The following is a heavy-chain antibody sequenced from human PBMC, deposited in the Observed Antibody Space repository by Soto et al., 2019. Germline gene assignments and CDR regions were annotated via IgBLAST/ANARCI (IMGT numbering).Heavy chain of an antibody. V-gene: IGHV3-23*01. CDR1: GFTFNSCL. CDR3: ARDFCPVPTCYDL. CDR2: ISGSGRYT. D-gene: IGHD2-2*01. J-gene: IGHJ4*02. Sequence: GGSLRLSCAASGFTFNSCLMSWVRQAPGKGLEWVSLISGSGRYTDYADSVKGRFTISRDNSKNTLYLQMNSLRAEDTAVYYCARDFCPVPTCYDLWGQGVLVTVSS.